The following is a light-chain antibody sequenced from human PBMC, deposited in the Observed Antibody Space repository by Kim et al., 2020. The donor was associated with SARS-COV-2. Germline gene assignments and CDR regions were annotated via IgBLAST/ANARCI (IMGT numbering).Light chain of an antibody. CDR3: NSRDSSGNHLYV. Sequence: LGQTVRITSQGDSLRSYYASWYQQKPGQAPVLVIYGKNNRPSGIPDRFSGSSSGNTASLTITGAQAEDEADYYCNSRDSSGNHLYVFGTGTKVTVL. CDR1: SLRSYY. CDR2: GKN. V-gene: IGLV3-19*01. J-gene: IGLJ1*01.